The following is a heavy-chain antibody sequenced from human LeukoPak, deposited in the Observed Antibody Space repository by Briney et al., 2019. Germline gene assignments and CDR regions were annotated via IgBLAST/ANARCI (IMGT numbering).Heavy chain of an antibody. Sequence: SETLSLTCTVSGDSINTYYWDWIRQPAGKGLEWIGRIHHSGATNYNPSLESRVTMSVDTSKNQFSLMLTSVTAADTAVYYCARAKQWPTRYWFDPWGQGTLVTVSS. CDR1: GDSINTYY. V-gene: IGHV4-4*07. CDR3: ARAKQWPTRYWFDP. J-gene: IGHJ5*02. CDR2: IHHSGAT. D-gene: IGHD6-19*01.